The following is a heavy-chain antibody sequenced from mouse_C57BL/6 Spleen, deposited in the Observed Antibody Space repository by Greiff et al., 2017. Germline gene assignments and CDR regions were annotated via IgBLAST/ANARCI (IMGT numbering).Heavy chain of an antibody. CDR3: ARREGYGNTWFAY. D-gene: IGHD2-1*01. CDR2: ISSGSSTI. V-gene: IGHV5-17*01. J-gene: IGHJ3*01. CDR1: GFTFSDYG. Sequence: EVQRVESGGGLVKPGGSLKLSCAASGFTFSDYGMHWVRQAPEKGLEWVAYISSGSSTIYYADTVKGRFTISRDNAKNTLFLQMTSLRSEDTAMYYCARREGYGNTWFAYWGQGTLVTVSA.